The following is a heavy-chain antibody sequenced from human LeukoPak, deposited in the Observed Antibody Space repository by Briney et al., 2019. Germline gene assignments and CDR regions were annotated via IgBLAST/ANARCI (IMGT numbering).Heavy chain of an antibody. V-gene: IGHV3-7*01. CDR1: GFTFSTNW. J-gene: IGHJ5*02. CDR2: IKQDGSEK. Sequence: PGGSLRLSCAASGFTFSTNWMSWVRQAPGKGLEWVANIKQDGSEKYYVDSVKGRFLISRDNAKNSLYLQMNSLRAEDTAVYYCASGGSTYFYDTSDYSWGQGTLVTVSS. D-gene: IGHD3-22*01. CDR3: ASGGSTYFYDTSDYS.